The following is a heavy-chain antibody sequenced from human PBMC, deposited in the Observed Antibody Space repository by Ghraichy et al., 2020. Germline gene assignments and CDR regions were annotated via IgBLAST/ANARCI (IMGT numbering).Heavy chain of an antibody. D-gene: IGHD6-19*01. J-gene: IGHJ4*02. CDR3: AKEGQIGVAGFDC. V-gene: IGHV3-23*01. CDR2: FGGDPRIT. Sequence: GGSLRLSCAASGFNFRSYAMSWVRQAPGKGLEWVTGFGGDPRITYYADSGKGRFTISRDNSRNTLYLQMNGLRVEDTALYYCAKEGQIGVAGFDCWGQGTLVTVSS. CDR1: GFNFRSYA.